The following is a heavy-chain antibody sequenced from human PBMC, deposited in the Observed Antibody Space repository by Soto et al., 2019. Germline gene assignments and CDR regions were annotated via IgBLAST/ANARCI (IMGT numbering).Heavy chain of an antibody. D-gene: IGHD4-17*01. Sequence: GGSLRLSCAASGFTFSDYYMSWIRQAPGKGLEWVSYISSSGSTIYYADSVKGRFTISRDNAKNSLYLQMNSLRAEDTAGYYCARTGATVTTRARYYYYGMDVWGQGTTVTVSS. V-gene: IGHV3-11*01. CDR2: ISSSGSTI. CDR3: ARTGATVTTRARYYYYGMDV. J-gene: IGHJ6*02. CDR1: GFTFSDYY.